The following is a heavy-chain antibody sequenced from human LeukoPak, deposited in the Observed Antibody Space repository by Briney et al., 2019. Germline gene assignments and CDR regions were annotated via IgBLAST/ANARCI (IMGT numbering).Heavy chain of an antibody. D-gene: IGHD6-13*01. CDR2: IIPILGIA. Sequence: SVKVSCKASGGTFSSYAISWVRQAPGQGLEWMGRIIPILGIANYAQKFQGRVTITADKSTSTAYMELSGLRSEDTAVYYCARAMEQQLVNGHWFDPWGQGTLVTVSS. CDR1: GGTFSSYA. V-gene: IGHV1-69*04. CDR3: ARAMEQQLVNGHWFDP. J-gene: IGHJ5*02.